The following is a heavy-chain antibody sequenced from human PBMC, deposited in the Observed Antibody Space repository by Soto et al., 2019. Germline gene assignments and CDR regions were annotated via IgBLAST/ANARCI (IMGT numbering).Heavy chain of an antibody. CDR3: ARSHGMVRGGIKAYYDYGMDI. CDR2: INHSGST. Sequence: AVEGWNIGCLGGRRIIKPKGKGLEWIGEINHSGSTNYNPSLKSRVTISVDTSKNQFSLKLSSVTAADTAVYYCARSHGMVRGGIKAYYDYGMDICAQ. D-gene: IGHD3-10*01. V-gene: IGHV4-34*01. J-gene: IGHJ6*02. CDR1: GWNIGCLG.